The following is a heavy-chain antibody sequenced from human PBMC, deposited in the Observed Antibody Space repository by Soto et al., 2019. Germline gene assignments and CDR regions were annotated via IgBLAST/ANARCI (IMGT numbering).Heavy chain of an antibody. V-gene: IGHV1-18*01. CDR3: ARDNSYGYGRYFDL. CDR2: ISAYNGNT. J-gene: IGHJ2*01. CDR1: GYAFTSYA. D-gene: IGHD5-18*01. Sequence: ASVKVSWKAAGYAFTSYAMHWVRQAPGQRLEWMGWISAYNGNTNYAQKLQGRVTMTTDTSTSTAYMELRSLRSDDTAVYYCARDNSYGYGRYFDLWGRGTLVTVSS.